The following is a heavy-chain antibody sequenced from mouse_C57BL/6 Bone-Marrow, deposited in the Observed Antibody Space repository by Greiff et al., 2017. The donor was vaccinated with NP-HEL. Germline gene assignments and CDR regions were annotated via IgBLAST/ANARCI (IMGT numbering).Heavy chain of an antibody. CDR1: GFNIKDYY. CDR2: IDPEDGET. Sequence: EVKLQESGAELVKPGASVKLSCTASGFNIKDYYMHWVKQRTEQGLAWIGRIDPEDGETKYAPKFQGKATITADTSSNTAYLQLSSLTSEDTAVYYCARNPAYYSNYWYFDVWGTGTTVTVSS. D-gene: IGHD2-5*01. J-gene: IGHJ1*03. CDR3: ARNPAYYSNYWYFDV. V-gene: IGHV14-2*01.